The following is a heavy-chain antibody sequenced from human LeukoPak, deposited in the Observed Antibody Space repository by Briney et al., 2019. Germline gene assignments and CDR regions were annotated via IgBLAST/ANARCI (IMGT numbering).Heavy chain of an antibody. J-gene: IGHJ5*02. D-gene: IGHD2-2*01. V-gene: IGHV3-9*01. CDR1: GFTFDDYA. CDR3: AKGSCSSTSCYPNWFDP. CDR2: ISWNSGSI. Sequence: GGSLRLSCAASGFTFDDYAMHWVRQAPGKGLEWVSGISWNSGSIGYADSVKGRFTISRDNAKNSLYLQMNSLRAEDTALYYCAKGSCSSTSCYPNWFDPWGQGTLVTVSS.